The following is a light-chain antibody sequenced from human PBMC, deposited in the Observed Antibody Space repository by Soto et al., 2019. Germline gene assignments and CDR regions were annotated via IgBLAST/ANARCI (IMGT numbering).Light chain of an antibody. Sequence: QSVLTQPASVSGSPGQSITISCTGTSSDVGSYNYVSWYQQHPSKAPKLMIYDVSNRPSGVSNRFSGSKSGNTASLTISGLQTEDEADYYCSSCTSSSTRVFGTGTKVTVL. J-gene: IGLJ1*01. CDR2: DVS. V-gene: IGLV2-14*03. CDR1: SSDVGSYNY. CDR3: SSCTSSSTRV.